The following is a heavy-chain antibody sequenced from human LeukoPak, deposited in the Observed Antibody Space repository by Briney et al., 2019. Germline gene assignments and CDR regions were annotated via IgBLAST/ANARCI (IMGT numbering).Heavy chain of an antibody. CDR3: ARVGIDYYDSSGYYDY. V-gene: IGHV3-7*01. CDR1: GFTLSNHW. CDR2: IKQDGSEK. J-gene: IGHJ4*02. D-gene: IGHD3-22*01. Sequence: GGSLRLSCAASGFTLSNHWMIWVRQAPGKGLEWVANIKQDGSEKYYVDSVKGRFTISRDNAKNSLYLQMNSLRAEDTAVYYCARVGIDYYDSSGYYDYWGQGTLVTVSS.